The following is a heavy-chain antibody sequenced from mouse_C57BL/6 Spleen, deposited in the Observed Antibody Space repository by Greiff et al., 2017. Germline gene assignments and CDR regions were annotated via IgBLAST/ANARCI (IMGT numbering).Heavy chain of an antibody. J-gene: IGHJ2*01. CDR2: IYPSDSET. V-gene: IGHV1-61*01. CDR3: ARAGYYGSSAYFDY. CDR1: GYTFTSYW. Sequence: QVQLQQPGAELVRPGSSVKLSCKASGYTFTSYWLDWVKQRPGQGLEWIGNIYPSDSETHYNQKFKDKATLTVDKSSSTAYMQLSSLTSEDSAVYCCARAGYYGSSAYFDYWGQGTTLTVSS. D-gene: IGHD1-1*01.